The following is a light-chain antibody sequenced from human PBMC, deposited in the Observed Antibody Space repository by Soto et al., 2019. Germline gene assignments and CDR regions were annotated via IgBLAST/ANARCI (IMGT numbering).Light chain of an antibody. CDR1: QSVDIN. Sequence: EIVLTQSPGTLSLSPGERVTLSCRASQSVDINLAWYQQKPGQAPRLLIFGASIRVKGIPDRFIGSGSGTDFTLTISRLEPEDFAVYYCQHYVTSLTTFGQGTKVDIK. CDR2: GAS. V-gene: IGKV3-20*01. J-gene: IGKJ1*01. CDR3: QHYVTSLTT.